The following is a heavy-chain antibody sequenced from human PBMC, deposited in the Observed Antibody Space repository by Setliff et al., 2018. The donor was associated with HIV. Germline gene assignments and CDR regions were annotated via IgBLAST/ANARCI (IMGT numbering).Heavy chain of an antibody. Sequence: SETLSLTCTVPGGSINRSNYYWGWIRQPPGKGLEWIGTISDTGSTYYDPSLKSRVTISLDTSKNQFFLKLSSVTAPDTAIYYCARQTWEYYDTLTGYYRSPKNFDSWGQGTQVTVSS. V-gene: IGHV4-39*01. CDR1: GGSINRSNYY. CDR3: ARQTWEYYDTLTGYYRSPKNFDS. CDR2: ISDTGST. D-gene: IGHD3-9*01. J-gene: IGHJ4*02.